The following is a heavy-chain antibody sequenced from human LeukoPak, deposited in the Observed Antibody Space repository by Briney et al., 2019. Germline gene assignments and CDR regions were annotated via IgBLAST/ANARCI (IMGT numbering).Heavy chain of an antibody. V-gene: IGHV4-61*08. J-gene: IGHJ4*02. Sequence: PSQTLSLTCTVSGGSISSGDYYWSWIRQPPGKGLEWIGYIYYSGSTNYNPSLKSRVTISVDTSKNQFSLKLSSVTAADTAVYYCARGGPRHLRMTTVTTGNFDYWGQGTLVTVSS. CDR2: IYYSGST. CDR1: GGSISSGDYY. CDR3: ARGGPRHLRMTTVTTGNFDY. D-gene: IGHD4-17*01.